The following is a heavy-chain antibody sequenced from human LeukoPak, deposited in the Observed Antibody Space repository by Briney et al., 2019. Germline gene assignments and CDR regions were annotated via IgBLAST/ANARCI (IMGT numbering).Heavy chain of an antibody. D-gene: IGHD4-17*01. J-gene: IGHJ6*04. CDR1: GGSFSGYY. CDR2: INHSGST. Sequence: SETLSLTCAVYGGSFSGYYWSWIRQRPGKGLEWIGEINHSGSTNYNPSLKSRVTISVDTSKNQFSLKLSSVTAADTAVYYCARESVTTPGPYYGMDVWGKGTTATVSS. V-gene: IGHV4-34*01. CDR3: ARESVTTPGPYYGMDV.